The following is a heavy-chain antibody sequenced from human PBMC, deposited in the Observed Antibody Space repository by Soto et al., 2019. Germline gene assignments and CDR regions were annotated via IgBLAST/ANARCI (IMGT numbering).Heavy chain of an antibody. CDR2: ISGSGGST. CDR1: GFTFSSYA. D-gene: IGHD3-10*01. J-gene: IGHJ4*02. CDR3: AKARSMVRGVIKTYYFDY. Sequence: PGGSLRLSCAASGFTFSSYAMSWVRQAPGKGLEWVSAISGSGGSTYYADSVKGRFTISRDNSKNTLYLQMNSLRAEDTAVYYCAKARSMVRGVIKTYYFDYWGQGTLVTVSS. V-gene: IGHV3-23*01.